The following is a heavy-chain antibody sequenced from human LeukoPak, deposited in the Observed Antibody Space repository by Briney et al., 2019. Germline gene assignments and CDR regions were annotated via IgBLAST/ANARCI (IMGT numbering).Heavy chain of an antibody. CDR1: GGSFSGYY. J-gene: IGHJ6*02. Sequence: TSETLSLTCAVYGGSFSGYYWSWIRQPPGKGLEWVGEINHSGSTNYNPSLKGRVTISVDTSKKQFSLTLSSVTAADTAVYYCARGLKLYYYGSGSLDYYYYYGMDVWGQGTTVTVSS. CDR3: ARGLKLYYYGSGSLDYYYYYGMDV. D-gene: IGHD3-10*01. CDR2: INHSGST. V-gene: IGHV4-34*01.